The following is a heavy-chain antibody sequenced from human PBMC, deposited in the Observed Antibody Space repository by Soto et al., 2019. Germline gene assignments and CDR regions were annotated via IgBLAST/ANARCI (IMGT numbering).Heavy chain of an antibody. V-gene: IGHV1-3*05. D-gene: IGHD2-15*01. CDR2: INAGNGNT. CDR3: ASSYCSGGSCYDSYYGMDV. J-gene: IGHJ6*02. Sequence: QVQLVQSGAEEKKPGASVKVSCKASGYTFTSYAMHWVRQAPGQRLEWMGWINAGNGNTKYSQKFQGRVTITRDTSVSTAYMELSSLRSEDTAVYYCASSYCSGGSCYDSYYGMDVWGQRTTVTVSS. CDR1: GYTFTSYA.